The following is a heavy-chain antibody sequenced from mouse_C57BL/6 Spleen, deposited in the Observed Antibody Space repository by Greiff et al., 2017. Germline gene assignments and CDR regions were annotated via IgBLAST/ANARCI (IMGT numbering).Heavy chain of an antibody. CDR2: IDPEDGDT. CDR1: GFNIKDYY. D-gene: IGHD2-3*01. V-gene: IGHV14-1*01. CDR3: TIDGYPYAMDY. Sequence: VQLQQSGAELVRPGASVKLSCTASGFNIKDYYMHWVKQRPEQGLEWIGRIDPEDGDTEYAPKFQGKATMTADTSSNTAYLQLSSLTSEDTAVYYCTIDGYPYAMDYWGQGTSVTVSS. J-gene: IGHJ4*01.